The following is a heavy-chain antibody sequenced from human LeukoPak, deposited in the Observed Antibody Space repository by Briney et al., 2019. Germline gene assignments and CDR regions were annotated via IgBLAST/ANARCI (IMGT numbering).Heavy chain of an antibody. D-gene: IGHD3-10*01. CDR2: IIISNGDI. V-gene: IGHV3-21*01. J-gene: IGHJ4*02. CDR3: ARGYRFRGVISQISDY. CDR1: GFTFSNYS. Sequence: GGSLRLSCAASGFTFSNYSMNWVRQAPGKGLEWVSSIIISNGDIYYADSVKGRFTISRDNAKNSLYLQMNSLRAEDTAVYYCARGYRFRGVISQISDYWGQGTLVIVSS.